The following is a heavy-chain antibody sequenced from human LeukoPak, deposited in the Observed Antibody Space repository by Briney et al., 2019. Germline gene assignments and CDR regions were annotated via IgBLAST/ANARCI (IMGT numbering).Heavy chain of an antibody. V-gene: IGHV5-51*01. Sequence: GESLKISCKGSGYSFTSYWIGWVRQMPGKGLEWMGIIYPGDSDTRYSPSFRGQVTISADKSISTAYLQWSSLKASDTAMYYCARDVVPAAKADAFDIWGQGTMVTVSS. CDR3: ARDVVPAAKADAFDI. D-gene: IGHD2-2*01. CDR2: IYPGDSDT. CDR1: GYSFTSYW. J-gene: IGHJ3*02.